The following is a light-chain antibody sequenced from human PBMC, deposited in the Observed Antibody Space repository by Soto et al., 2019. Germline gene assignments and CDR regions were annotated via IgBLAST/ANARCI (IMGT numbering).Light chain of an antibody. V-gene: IGLV4-60*03. CDR3: ETWDSNTRV. CDR1: SGHSSYI. Sequence: QSVLTQSSSASASLGSSVKLTCTLSSGHSSYIIAWHQQQPGKAPRYLMKLEGSGSYNKGSGVPDRFSGSSSGADRYLTISNLQSEDEADYYCETWDSNTRVFGGGTLLTVL. CDR2: LEGSGSY. J-gene: IGLJ2*01.